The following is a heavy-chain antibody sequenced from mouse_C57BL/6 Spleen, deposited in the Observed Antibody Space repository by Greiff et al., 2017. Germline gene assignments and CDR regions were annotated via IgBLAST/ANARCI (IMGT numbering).Heavy chain of an antibody. V-gene: IGHV5-15*01. D-gene: IGHD3-3*01. Sequence: EVQGVESGGGLVQPGGSLKLSCAASGFTFSDYGMAWVRQAPRKGPEWVAFISNLAYSIYYADTVTGRFTISRENAKNTLYLEMSSLRSEDTAMYYCARQGPQRGVYFDYWGQGTTLTVSS. CDR2: ISNLAYSI. CDR1: GFTFSDYG. J-gene: IGHJ2*01. CDR3: ARQGPQRGVYFDY.